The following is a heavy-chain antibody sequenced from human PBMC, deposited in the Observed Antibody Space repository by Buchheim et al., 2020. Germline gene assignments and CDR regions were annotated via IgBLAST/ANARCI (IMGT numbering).Heavy chain of an antibody. V-gene: IGHV4-30-4*07. Sequence: QVQLQESGPGLVKPSQTLSLTCAVSGGSISSGGYSWSWIRQPPGKGLEWIGYIYYSGSTYYNPSLKSRVTISVDQSKHQFSLKLSSVTAAGTAVYYCARVGGVTSNYFDYWGQGTL. CDR3: ARVGGVTSNYFDY. CDR2: IYYSGST. CDR1: GGSISSGGYS. J-gene: IGHJ4*02. D-gene: IGHD3-10*01.